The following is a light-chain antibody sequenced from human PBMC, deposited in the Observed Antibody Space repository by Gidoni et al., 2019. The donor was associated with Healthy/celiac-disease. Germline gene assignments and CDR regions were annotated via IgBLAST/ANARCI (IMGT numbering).Light chain of an antibody. V-gene: IGKV1-33*01. CDR2: DAS. CDR1: QDISTY. Sequence: DIQMTQSPSSLSASVGDRVTITCQASQDISTYLNWYQQKPGKAPKLLIYDASNLETGVPSGFSGSGSGTDFTFTISSLQPEDIATYYCQQYDNLPWTFGQGTKVEIK. CDR3: QQYDNLPWT. J-gene: IGKJ1*01.